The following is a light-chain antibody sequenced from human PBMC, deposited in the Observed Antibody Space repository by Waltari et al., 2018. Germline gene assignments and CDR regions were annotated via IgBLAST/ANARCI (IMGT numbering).Light chain of an antibody. Sequence: DIVMTQSPLSLPVTPGEPASISCRSSQSLLHTNGYNYLDWYLQKPGPSPQLLIYLGSNRASGVPDRFSGSGSGTDFTLKISSVEAEDVGVYYCFQALQTPFTFGPGTKVDIK. V-gene: IGKV2-28*01. CDR2: LGS. J-gene: IGKJ3*01. CDR1: QSLLHTNGYNY. CDR3: FQALQTPFT.